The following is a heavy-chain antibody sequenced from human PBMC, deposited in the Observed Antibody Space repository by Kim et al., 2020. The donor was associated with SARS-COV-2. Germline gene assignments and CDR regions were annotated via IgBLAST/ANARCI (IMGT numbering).Heavy chain of an antibody. D-gene: IGHD2-2*03. CDR2: IDGSDGTT. CDR3: MKGGWGWIWDH. V-gene: IGHV3-23*01. J-gene: IGHJ4*02. Sequence: GGSLRLSCTTSGFTFTGYAMSWVRQAPGKGLEWVSSIDGSDGTTYYVDSVKGRFTISRDNSKNTLYLQTNSLRADDTAVYYCMKGGWGWIWDHLGQGTRV. CDR1: GFTFTGYA.